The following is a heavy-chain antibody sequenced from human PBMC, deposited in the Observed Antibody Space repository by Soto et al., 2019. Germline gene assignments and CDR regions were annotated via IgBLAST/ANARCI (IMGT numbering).Heavy chain of an antibody. J-gene: IGHJ5*02. Sequence: ASVKVSCKASGYTFTSYGISWVRQAPGQGLEWMGWISAYNGNTNYAQKLQGRVTMTTDTSTSTAYMELRSLRSDDTAVYYCAREGTRHDSSGYYYWFDPWGQGTLVTVSS. D-gene: IGHD3-22*01. V-gene: IGHV1-18*01. CDR2: ISAYNGNT. CDR1: GYTFTSYG. CDR3: AREGTRHDSSGYYYWFDP.